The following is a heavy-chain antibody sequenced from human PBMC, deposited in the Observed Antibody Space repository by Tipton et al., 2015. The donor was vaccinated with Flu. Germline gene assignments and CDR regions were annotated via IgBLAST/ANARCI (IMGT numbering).Heavy chain of an antibody. J-gene: IGHJ4*02. D-gene: IGHD6-13*01. CDR2: ISAYNGNT. Sequence: QSGPEVKKPGASVKVSCKASGYTFTSYGISWVRQAPGQGLEWMGWISAYNGNTNYAQKLQGRVTMTRNTSISTAYMELSSLRSEDTAVYYCARGRGRRAAAINDYWGQGTLVTVSS. CDR3: ARGRGRRAAAINDY. V-gene: IGHV1-18*04. CDR1: GYTFTSYG.